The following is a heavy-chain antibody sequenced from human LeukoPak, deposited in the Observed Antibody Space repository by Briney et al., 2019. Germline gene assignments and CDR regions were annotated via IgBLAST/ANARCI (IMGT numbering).Heavy chain of an antibody. CDR1: GYTFTSYG. D-gene: IGHD6-19*01. Sequence: ASVKVSCKASGYTFTSYGISWVRQAPGQGLEWMGWISAYNGNTNYAQKLQGRVTMTTDTSTSTAYMELRRLRSDDTAVYYCARVFSIAVARGAFDIWGQGTMVTVSS. V-gene: IGHV1-18*01. J-gene: IGHJ3*02. CDR2: ISAYNGNT. CDR3: ARVFSIAVARGAFDI.